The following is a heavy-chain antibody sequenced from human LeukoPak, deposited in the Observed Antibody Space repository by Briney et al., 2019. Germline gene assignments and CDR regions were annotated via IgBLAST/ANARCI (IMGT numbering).Heavy chain of an antibody. Sequence: GGSLRLSCAASGFTFSSYEMNWVRQAPGKGLEWVSYISSSGSAIYYADSVKGRFTISRDNAKNSLYLQMNSLRAEDTAVYYCARDWGVAGSFDYWGQGTLVTVSS. J-gene: IGHJ4*02. CDR1: GFTFSSYE. CDR2: ISSSGSAI. D-gene: IGHD6-19*01. CDR3: ARDWGVAGSFDY. V-gene: IGHV3-48*03.